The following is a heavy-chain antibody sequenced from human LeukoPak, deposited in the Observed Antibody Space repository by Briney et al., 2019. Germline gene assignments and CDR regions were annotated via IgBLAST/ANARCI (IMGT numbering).Heavy chain of an antibody. CDR3: ARHVLGGSYLISYYYYGMDV. J-gene: IGHJ6*02. V-gene: IGHV4-59*08. D-gene: IGHD1-26*01. CDR2: IYYSGST. CDR1: GGSISSYY. Sequence: PSETLSLTCTVSGGSISSYYWSWIRQPPGKGLEWIGYIYYSGSTNYNPSLKSRVTISVDTSKNQFSLKLSSVTAADTAVYYCARHVLGGSYLISYYYYGMDVWGQGTTVTVSS.